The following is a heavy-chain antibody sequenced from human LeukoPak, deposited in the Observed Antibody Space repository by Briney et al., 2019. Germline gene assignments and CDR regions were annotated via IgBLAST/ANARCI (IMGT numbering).Heavy chain of an antibody. CDR2: IYTSGST. CDR1: GASITSYY. Sequence: SETLSLTCTVSGASITSYYWSWIRQPAGKGLEWIGRIYTSGSTNYNPSLKNRVTMSVDTSKNQFSLKLSSVTAADTAVYYCARDYCSSTCCYSDAFDIWGQGTMVTVSS. J-gene: IGHJ3*02. V-gene: IGHV4-4*07. CDR3: ARDYCSSTCCYSDAFDI. D-gene: IGHD2-2*01.